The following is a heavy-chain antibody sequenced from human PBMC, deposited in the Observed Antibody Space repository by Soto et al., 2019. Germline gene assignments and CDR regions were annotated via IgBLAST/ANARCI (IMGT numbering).Heavy chain of an antibody. CDR2: ISGSGGST. D-gene: IGHD2-15*01. Sequence: VQLVQSGAEVKKPGSSVKVSCKASGGTFSSYAMSWVRQAPGKGLEWVSAISGSGGSTYYADSVKGRFTISRDNSKNTLYLQMNSLRAEDTAVYYCATSEVVVVAATPGDYWGQGTLVTVSS. CDR3: ATSEVVVVAATPGDY. CDR1: GGTFSSYA. V-gene: IGHV3-23*04. J-gene: IGHJ4*02.